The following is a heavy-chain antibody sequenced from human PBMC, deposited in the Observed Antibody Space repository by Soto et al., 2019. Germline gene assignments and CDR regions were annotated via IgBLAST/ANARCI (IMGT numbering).Heavy chain of an antibody. D-gene: IGHD2-15*01. V-gene: IGHV3-30-3*01. J-gene: IGHJ6*02. CDR3: ARDLRYGSGGSCYGYYYYGMDV. Sequence: QVQLVESGGGVVQPGRSLRLSCAASGFTFSSYAMHWVRQAPGKGLEWVAVISYDGSNKYYADSVKGRFTISRDNSKNXXYXQKXSLRAEDTAVYYCARDLRYGSGGSCYGYYYYGMDVWGQGTTVTVSS. CDR2: ISYDGSNK. CDR1: GFTFSSYA.